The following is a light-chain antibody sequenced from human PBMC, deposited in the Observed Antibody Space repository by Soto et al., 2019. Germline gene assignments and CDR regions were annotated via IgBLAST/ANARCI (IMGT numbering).Light chain of an antibody. V-gene: IGKV3-20*01. CDR2: GAS. Sequence: IAVMQSPSALSLSPGERATLSCRASQSVSSSYLAWYQQKPRQAPTLLIYGASSRATGIPDRFSGSGSGTDFTITISRLEPEDFAVYYCQQYGSSLTWTFGQGTKV. CDR1: QSVSSSY. J-gene: IGKJ1*01. CDR3: QQYGSSLTWT.